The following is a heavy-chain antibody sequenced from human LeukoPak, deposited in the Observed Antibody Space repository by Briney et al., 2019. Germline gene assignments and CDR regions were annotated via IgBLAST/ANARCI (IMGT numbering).Heavy chain of an antibody. CDR3: ARGRSITLLRGVAMSDGFDI. Sequence: GGSLRLSCAASGFTFSNYGMNWVRQAPGKGLEWVSFTDTSGRYVYYGDSVKGRFTISRDNAKNLLFLQMNGLRAEDAALYYCARGRSITLLRGVAMSDGFDIWGQGAMVAVSS. CDR1: GFTFSNYG. J-gene: IGHJ3*02. V-gene: IGHV3-21*06. D-gene: IGHD3-10*01. CDR2: TDTSGRYV.